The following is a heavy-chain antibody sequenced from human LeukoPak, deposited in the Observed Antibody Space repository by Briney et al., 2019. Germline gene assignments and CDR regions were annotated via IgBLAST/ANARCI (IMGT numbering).Heavy chain of an antibody. J-gene: IGHJ4*02. CDR1: GFSFSNAW. V-gene: IGHV3-15*01. CDR3: TADSPAMIDLDH. D-gene: IGHD3-22*01. Sequence: PGGFLRLSCAASGFSFSNAWMSWVRQAPGKGLEWVGRIKSKSDGGTTDYAAPVKGRFTISRDDSKDTLYLQMNSLQIEDAAIYYCTADSPAMIDLDHWGQGALVTVSS. CDR2: IKSKSDGGTT.